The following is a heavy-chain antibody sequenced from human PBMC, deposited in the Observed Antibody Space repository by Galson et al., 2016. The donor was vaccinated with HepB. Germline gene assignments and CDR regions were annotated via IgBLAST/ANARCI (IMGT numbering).Heavy chain of an antibody. CDR1: GFPFSRYW. J-gene: IGHJ6*02. CDR3: VREDYGDDPVYYYYYGMDV. Sequence: SLRLSCAASGFPFSRYWMPWVRQAPGKGLVWVSRINSDGSSTIYADSVRGRFTISRDNAKNTLYLQMNSLRAEDTALYYCVREDYGDDPVYYYYYGMDVWGQGTTVSVSS. CDR2: INSDGSST. V-gene: IGHV3-74*01. D-gene: IGHD4-17*01.